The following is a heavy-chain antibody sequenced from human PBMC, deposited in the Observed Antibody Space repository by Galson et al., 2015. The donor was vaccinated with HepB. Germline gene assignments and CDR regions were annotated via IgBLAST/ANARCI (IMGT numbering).Heavy chain of an antibody. J-gene: IGHJ4*02. V-gene: IGHV3-30*03. CDR2: ISYDGSKK. D-gene: IGHD3-22*01. CDR1: GFTFSNYG. CDR3: ARDPDDTDGYYLTFEY. Sequence: SLRLSCAASGFTFSNYGIHWVRQAPGKGLEWMAVISYDGSKKYYADSVKGRFTVSRDSSRSTLYLQMNSLRIEDTALYYCARDPDDTDGYYLTFEYWGQGALITVSS.